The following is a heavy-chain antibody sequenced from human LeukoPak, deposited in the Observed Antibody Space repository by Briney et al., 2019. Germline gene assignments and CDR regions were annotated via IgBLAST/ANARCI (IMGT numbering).Heavy chain of an antibody. Sequence: ASVKVSCKASGYTFTSYGISWVRQAPGQGLEWMGWISAYNGNTNYAQKLQGRVTMTTDTSTSTAYMELRSLRSDDTAVYYCARDLTGIYYYDSSGPFDYWGQGTLVTVSS. CDR2: ISAYNGNT. CDR1: GYTFTSYG. D-gene: IGHD3-22*01. J-gene: IGHJ4*02. V-gene: IGHV1-18*01. CDR3: ARDLTGIYYYDSSGPFDY.